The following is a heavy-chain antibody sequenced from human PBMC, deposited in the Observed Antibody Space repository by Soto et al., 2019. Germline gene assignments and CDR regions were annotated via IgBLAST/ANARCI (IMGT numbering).Heavy chain of an antibody. Sequence: GGSLRLSCAAPGFTFSSYAMSWVRQAPGKGLEWVSAISVSGGSTYYADSVKGRFTISRDNSKNTLYLQMNSLRAEDTAVYYCANYRYSYGENWFDPWGQGTLVTVSS. J-gene: IGHJ5*02. V-gene: IGHV3-23*01. CDR1: GFTFSSYA. D-gene: IGHD5-18*01. CDR2: ISVSGGST. CDR3: ANYRYSYGENWFDP.